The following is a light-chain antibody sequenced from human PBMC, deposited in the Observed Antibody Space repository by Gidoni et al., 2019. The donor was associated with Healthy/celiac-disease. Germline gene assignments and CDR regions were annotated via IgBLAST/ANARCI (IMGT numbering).Light chain of an antibody. CDR1: QSISSY. Sequence: DIQMTQSPSSLSASVGDRVTITCRASQSISSYLNWYQQKPGKAPKLLIYAASSLQSGVPSRFSGSGSGTDLTLTISSQQPEDLATYYRQQSYSTPNTFGQGTKLEIK. CDR2: AAS. J-gene: IGKJ2*01. CDR3: QQSYSTPNT. V-gene: IGKV1-39*01.